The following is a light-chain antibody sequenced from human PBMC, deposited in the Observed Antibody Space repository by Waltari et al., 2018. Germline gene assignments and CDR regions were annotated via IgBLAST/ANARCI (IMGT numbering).Light chain of an antibody. J-gene: IGLJ2*01. CDR1: RSNIGSNT. V-gene: IGLV1-44*01. CDR2: SND. CDR3: ATWDDRLTGVL. Sequence: QSVVTQPPSASGAPGQRVTISLSVRRSNIGSNTVNWYQVLPGPAPRLLIYSNDQRPSGVPDRFSGSKSGTSASLAISGLQSEDEAEYYCATWDDRLTGVLFGGGTKVTVL.